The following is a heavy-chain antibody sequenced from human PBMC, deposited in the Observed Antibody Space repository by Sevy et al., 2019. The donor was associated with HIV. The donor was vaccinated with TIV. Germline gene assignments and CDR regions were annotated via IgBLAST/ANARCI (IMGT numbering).Heavy chain of an antibody. CDR2: VSASGATT. J-gene: IGHJ4*02. Sequence: GGSLRLSCAASGFSFSSYAMNWVRQAPGKGLEWVSAVSASGATTYYADSVKRRFTISRDNSRSTLYLQMDSLRADDTAVYYCAKDTTSLWGYFDYWGQGTLVTVSS. V-gene: IGHV3-23*01. D-gene: IGHD2-2*01. CDR1: GFSFSSYA. CDR3: AKDTTSLWGYFDY.